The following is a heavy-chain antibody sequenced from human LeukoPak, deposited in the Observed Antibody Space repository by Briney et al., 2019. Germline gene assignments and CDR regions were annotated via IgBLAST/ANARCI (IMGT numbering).Heavy chain of an antibody. D-gene: IGHD2-15*01. CDR1: GFTFSSYE. Sequence: GGSLRLSCAASGFTFSSYEMNWVRQAPGKVLEWVSYISSSGSTIYYADSVKGRFTISRDNAKNSLYLQMNSLRAEDTAVYYCARAEVAATFDYWGQGTLVTVSS. CDR3: ARAEVAATFDY. J-gene: IGHJ4*02. CDR2: ISSSGSTI. V-gene: IGHV3-48*03.